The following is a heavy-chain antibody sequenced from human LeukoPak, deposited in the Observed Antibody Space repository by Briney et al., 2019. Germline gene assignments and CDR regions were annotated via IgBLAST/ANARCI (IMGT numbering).Heavy chain of an antibody. CDR1: GFTVSSIY. CDR3: ARGGDTAMATGYFDY. J-gene: IGHJ4*02. V-gene: IGHV3-53*01. CDR2: IYSGGST. Sequence: GGSLRLSCAASGFTVSSIYMSWVRQAPGKGLEWVSVIYSGGSTYYADSVRGRFTISRDNSKNTLYLQMNSLRAEDTAVYYCARGGDTAMATGYFDYWGQGTLVTVSS. D-gene: IGHD5-18*01.